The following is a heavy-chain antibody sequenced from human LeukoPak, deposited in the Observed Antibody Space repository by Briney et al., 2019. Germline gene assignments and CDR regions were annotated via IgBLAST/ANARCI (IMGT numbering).Heavy chain of an antibody. V-gene: IGHV1-2*02. Sequence: GASVTVSCKASGYTFTSYAMHWVRQAPGQGLEWMGWITPSGGTNYPQKFQGRVAITRDTSITTAYMDLSRLTSDDTAVYYCARDLEVWGQGTLVAVSS. J-gene: IGHJ4*02. CDR2: ITPSGGT. CDR3: ARDLEV. CDR1: GYTFTSYA.